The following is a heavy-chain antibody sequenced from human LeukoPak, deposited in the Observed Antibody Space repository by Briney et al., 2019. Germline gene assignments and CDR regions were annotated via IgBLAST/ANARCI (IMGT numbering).Heavy chain of an antibody. D-gene: IGHD6-19*01. Sequence: SVKVSCKASGGTFSSYAISWVRQAPGQGLEWMGRIIPIFGAANYAQKFQGRVTITTDESTSTAYMELSSLRSEDTAVYYCARGPWDQQWLIPVWGQGTLVTVSS. CDR1: GGTFSSYA. V-gene: IGHV1-69*05. J-gene: IGHJ4*02. CDR3: ARGPWDQQWLIPV. CDR2: IIPIFGAA.